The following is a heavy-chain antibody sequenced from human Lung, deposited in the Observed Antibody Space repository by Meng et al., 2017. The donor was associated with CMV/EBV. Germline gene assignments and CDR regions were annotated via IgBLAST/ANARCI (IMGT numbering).Heavy chain of an antibody. CDR3: ARDSISYGSGSFDMFV. CDR2: ISSSGYTL. D-gene: IGHD3-10*01. V-gene: IGHV3-48*03. Sequence: LXCVASGFTFSSYEMNWVRQAPEKGLEWVSHISSSGYTLHYADSVKGRFTISRDNAKNSLYLQMKNLRPEDTAVYYCARDSISYGSGSFDMFVWGQGTAVTVSS. CDR1: GFTFSSYE. J-gene: IGHJ6*02.